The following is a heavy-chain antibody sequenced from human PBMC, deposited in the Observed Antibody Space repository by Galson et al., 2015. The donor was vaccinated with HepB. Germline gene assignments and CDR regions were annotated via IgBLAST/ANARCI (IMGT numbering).Heavy chain of an antibody. CDR2: IRSKANNYAT. Sequence: SLRLSCAASGFTFSGSAVHWVRQASGKGLEWVGRIRSKANNYATAYGAPVIGRFTISRDDSKNTAYLQMNSLQTEDTAVYYCTRRSTDDSSGYYVSWGQGIVVTVSS. J-gene: IGHJ5*02. D-gene: IGHD3-22*01. CDR3: TRRSTDDSSGYYVS. V-gene: IGHV3-73*01. CDR1: GFTFSGSA.